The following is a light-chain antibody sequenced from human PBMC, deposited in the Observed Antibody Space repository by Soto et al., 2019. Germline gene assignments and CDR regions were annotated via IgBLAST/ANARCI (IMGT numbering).Light chain of an antibody. CDR3: CSYAGNNTWV. J-gene: IGLJ3*02. CDR2: EVT. CDR1: SSDVGGRNY. Sequence: QSVLTQPPSASGSPGHSVTISCTGTSSDVGGRNYVSWYQQHPGKAPKVMIYEVTKRPSGVPDRFSGSKSGNTASLTVSGLQAEDEADYYCCSYAGNNTWVFGGGTKVTVL. V-gene: IGLV2-8*01.